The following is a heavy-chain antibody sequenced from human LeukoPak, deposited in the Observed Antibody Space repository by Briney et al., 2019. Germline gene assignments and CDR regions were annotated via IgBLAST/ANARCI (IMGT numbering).Heavy chain of an antibody. J-gene: IGHJ4*02. CDR1: GFTFSSYW. D-gene: IGHD1-26*01. V-gene: IGHV3-7*01. Sequence: GGSLRLSCAASGFTFSSYWMSWVRQAPGKGLEWVANIKEDGSEKYYVGSVKGRFTISRGNAKNSLYLQMNSLRAEDTAVYYCARDSDGSYTDYWGQGTLVTVSS. CDR3: ARDSDGSYTDY. CDR2: IKEDGSEK.